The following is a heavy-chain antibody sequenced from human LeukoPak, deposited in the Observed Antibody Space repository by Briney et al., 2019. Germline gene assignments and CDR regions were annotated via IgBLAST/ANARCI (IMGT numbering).Heavy chain of an antibody. D-gene: IGHD1-26*01. J-gene: IGHJ1*01. V-gene: IGHV3-9*01. Sequence: GGSLRLSCAASGFTFDGYAMHWVRQAPGKGLEWVSGISWNSGSIGYADSVKGRFTISRDNAKNSLYLQMNSLRAEDTAVYYCARGGWELPLGNFQHWGQGTLVTVSS. CDR2: ISWNSGSI. CDR3: ARGGWELPLGNFQH. CDR1: GFTFDGYA.